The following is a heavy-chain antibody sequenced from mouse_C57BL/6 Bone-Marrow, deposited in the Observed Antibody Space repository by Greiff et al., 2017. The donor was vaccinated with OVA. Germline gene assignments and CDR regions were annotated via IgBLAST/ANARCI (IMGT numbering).Heavy chain of an antibody. CDR2: ISSGGSYT. V-gene: IGHV5-6*02. CDR1: GFTFSSYG. CDR3: ARHGDYGSFFDY. J-gene: IGHJ2*01. D-gene: IGHD1-1*01. Sequence: EVKLVESGGDLVKPGGSLKLSCAASGFTFSSYGMSWVRQTPDKRLEWVATISSGGSYTYYPDSVKGRFTISRDNAKNTLYLQMSSLQSEDTAMDYCARHGDYGSFFDYWGQGTTLTVSS.